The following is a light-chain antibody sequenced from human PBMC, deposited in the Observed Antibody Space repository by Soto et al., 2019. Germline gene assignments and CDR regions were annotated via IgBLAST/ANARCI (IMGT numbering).Light chain of an antibody. CDR3: GTWDSSLSAGV. Sequence: QSVLTQPPSVSAAPGQRVTISCSGSSSNIGNNYVSWYQQRTGTAPKLLIYANNKRPSGIPDRFSGSKSGTSATLGISGLQTGDEADYYCGTWDSSLSAGVFGGGT. CDR1: SSNIGNNY. CDR2: ANN. V-gene: IGLV1-51*01. J-gene: IGLJ2*01.